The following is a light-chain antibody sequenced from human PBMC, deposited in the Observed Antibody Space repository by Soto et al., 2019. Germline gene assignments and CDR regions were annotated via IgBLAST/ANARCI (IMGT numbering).Light chain of an antibody. CDR1: QYISSW. CDR2: TAS. CDR3: QQTNSFPRT. V-gene: IGKV1-12*01. J-gene: IGKJ1*01. Sequence: DIQMTQSPSSVSASVGDRVTITFRSSQYISSWLAWYQQKPGKAPHLLIYTASSLQSGVPSRFSGSGSGTDFTLTINSLRHEDVATYYCQQTNSFPRTFGQGTKVDIK.